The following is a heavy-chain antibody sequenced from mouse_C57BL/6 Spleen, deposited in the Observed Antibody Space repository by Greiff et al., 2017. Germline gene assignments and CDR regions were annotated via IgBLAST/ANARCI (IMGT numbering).Heavy chain of an antibody. CDR1: GYTFTSYG. CDR2: IDPNSGGT. Sequence: VKLQQPGAELVKPGATVKLSCKASGYTFTSYGMNWVKQRPGRGLEWIGRIDPNSGGTKYNEKFKSKATLTVDKPSSTANMQLSILTSEDSAIYYCATRNTTVVGDYFDYWGQGTTLTVSS. J-gene: IGHJ2*01. V-gene: IGHV1-72*01. D-gene: IGHD1-1*01. CDR3: ATRNTTVVGDYFDY.